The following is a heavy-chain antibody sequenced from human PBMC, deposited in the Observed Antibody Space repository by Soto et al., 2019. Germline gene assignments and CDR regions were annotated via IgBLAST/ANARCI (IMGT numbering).Heavy chain of an antibody. J-gene: IGHJ4*02. D-gene: IGHD6-6*01. CDR3: ARDWGSSSSHYYFGY. Sequence: QVQLVQSGAEVKKPGSSVKVSCKASGGTFSSYAISWVRQAPGQGLEWMGGVIPIFSIANYAQKFQGRVTITADESTSTAYMELSSLRSEDTAVYYCARDWGSSSSHYYFGYCGQGTLVTVSS. CDR1: GGTFSSYA. V-gene: IGHV1-69*01. CDR2: VIPIFSIA.